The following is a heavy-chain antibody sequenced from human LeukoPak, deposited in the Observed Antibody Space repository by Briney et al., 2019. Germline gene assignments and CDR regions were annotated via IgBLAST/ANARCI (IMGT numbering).Heavy chain of an antibody. CDR1: GGSISSSSYY. CDR2: IYYSGST. J-gene: IGHJ5*02. D-gene: IGHD6-13*01. V-gene: IGHV4-39*07. Sequence: SSETLSLTCTVSGGSISSSSYYWGWIRQPPGKGLEWIGSIYYSGSTYYNPSLKSRVTISVDTSKNQFSLKLSSVTAADTAVYYCARDRSSSWSPIHWFDPWGQGTLVTVSS. CDR3: ARDRSSSWSPIHWFDP.